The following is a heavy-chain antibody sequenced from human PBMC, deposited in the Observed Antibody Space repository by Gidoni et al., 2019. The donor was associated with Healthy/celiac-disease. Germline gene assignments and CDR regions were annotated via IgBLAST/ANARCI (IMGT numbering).Heavy chain of an antibody. CDR2: ISSSSSYT. CDR3: ARDRSGREQWLVLGWFDP. V-gene: IGHV3-11*06. J-gene: IGHJ5*02. D-gene: IGHD6-19*01. Sequence: QVQLVESGGGLVKPGGSMRLPGAASGFTFRDYYMSWIRQAPGKGLEWVSYISSSSSYTNYADSVKGRFTISRDNAKNSLYLQMNSLRAEDTAVYYCARDRSGREQWLVLGWFDPWGQGTLVTVSS. CDR1: GFTFRDYY.